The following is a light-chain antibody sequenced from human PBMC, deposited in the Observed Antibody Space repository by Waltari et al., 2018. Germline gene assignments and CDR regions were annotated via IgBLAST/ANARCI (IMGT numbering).Light chain of an antibody. Sequence: ELVMTQSPATLSVSPGEGVTLSCRASRSVTNMLAWYQQKPGQAPRLLMYDASTRAAGIPARFSGSESGTEFTLTINSLQSEDFAVYFCQQYYNWPLTFGPGTKVDIK. CDR3: QQYYNWPLT. J-gene: IGKJ3*01. V-gene: IGKV3-15*01. CDR2: DAS. CDR1: RSVTNM.